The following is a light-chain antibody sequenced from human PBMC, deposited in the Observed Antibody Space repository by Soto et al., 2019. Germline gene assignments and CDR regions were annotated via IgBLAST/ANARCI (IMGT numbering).Light chain of an antibody. CDR2: GNS. J-gene: IGLJ1*01. Sequence: SSPTQPPPLSGAPGQRGTISCTGSSSQNGAGYDVHWYQQLPGTAPKLLIHGNSNRPSGVPDRFSGSKSGTSASLAITGLQAEDEADYYCQSYDSSLSGSYVFGTGTKVTVL. CDR1: SSQNGAGYD. CDR3: QSYDSSLSGSYV. V-gene: IGLV1-40*01.